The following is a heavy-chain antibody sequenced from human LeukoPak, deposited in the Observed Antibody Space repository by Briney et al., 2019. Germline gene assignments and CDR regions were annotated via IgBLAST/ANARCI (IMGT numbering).Heavy chain of an antibody. V-gene: IGHV5-51*01. CDR1: GHSFTSYW. CDR2: IYPGDSDT. J-gene: IGHJ5*02. D-gene: IGHD4-17*01. CDR3: ARYPYGDYGDNWFDP. Sequence: GESLKISCKGSGHSFTSYWIGWVRQMPGKGLEWMGIIYPGDSDTRYSPSFQGQVTISADKSISTAYLQWSSLKASDTAMYYCARYPYGDYGDNWFDPWGQGTLVTVSS.